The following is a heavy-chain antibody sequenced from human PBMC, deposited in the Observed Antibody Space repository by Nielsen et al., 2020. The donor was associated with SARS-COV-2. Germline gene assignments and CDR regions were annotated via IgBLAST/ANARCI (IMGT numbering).Heavy chain of an antibody. D-gene: IGHD3-16*01. CDR3: AKEDVPEERFDP. Sequence: GGSLRLSCAASGFTFSDYYMSWIRQAPGKGLEWVSGISWNSGSIGYADSVKGRFTISRDNAKNSLYLQMNSLRAEDTALYYCAKEDVPEERFDPWGQGTLVTVSS. V-gene: IGHV3-9*01. CDR2: ISWNSGSI. J-gene: IGHJ5*02. CDR1: GFTFSDYY.